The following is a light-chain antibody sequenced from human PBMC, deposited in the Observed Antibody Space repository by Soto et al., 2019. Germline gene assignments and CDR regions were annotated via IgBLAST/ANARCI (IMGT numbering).Light chain of an antibody. CDR3: QEYGSSRT. CDR1: QSVSSSY. V-gene: IGKV3-20*01. CDR2: GAS. Sequence: EIVLTQSPGTLSLSPGERATLSCRASQSVSSSYLAWYQQKPGQAPRLLIYGASSRATDIPDRFSGSGSGTASTLTISGLEPEDFAVYSCQEYGSSRTSGQGTRGET. J-gene: IGKJ1*01.